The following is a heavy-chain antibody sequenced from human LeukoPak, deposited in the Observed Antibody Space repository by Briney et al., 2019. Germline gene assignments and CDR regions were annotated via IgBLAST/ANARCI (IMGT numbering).Heavy chain of an antibody. Sequence: GESLQISCKGSGYSFTSYWIGWVRQLPGKGLEWMGIINPGDSDTRYSPSFQGQVTISADKSISTAYLQWSSLKASDTAMYYCARLYYDFWSGYFAVNNWFDPWGQGTLVTVSS. CDR2: INPGDSDT. V-gene: IGHV5-51*01. CDR1: GYSFTSYW. J-gene: IGHJ5*02. D-gene: IGHD3-3*01. CDR3: ARLYYDFWSGYFAVNNWFDP.